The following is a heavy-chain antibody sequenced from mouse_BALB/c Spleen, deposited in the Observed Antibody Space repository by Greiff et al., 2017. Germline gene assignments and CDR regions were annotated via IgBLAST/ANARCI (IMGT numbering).Heavy chain of an antibody. Sequence: EVKLVESGGGLVQPGGSRKLSCAASGFTFSSFGMHWVRQAPEKGLEWVAYICSGSSTIYYADTVKGRFTISRDNPKNTLFLQMTSLRSEDTAMYYCARNYYGSSDYWGQGTTLTVSS. D-gene: IGHD1-1*01. J-gene: IGHJ2*01. CDR3: ARNYYGSSDY. V-gene: IGHV5-17*02. CDR2: ICSGSSTI. CDR1: GFTFSSFG.